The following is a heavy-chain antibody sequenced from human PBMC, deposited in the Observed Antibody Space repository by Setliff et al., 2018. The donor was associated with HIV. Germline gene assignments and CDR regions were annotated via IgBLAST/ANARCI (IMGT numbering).Heavy chain of an antibody. Sequence: SVKVSCKASGGTFSSYGITWVRQAPGQGLEWMGGITPLLGTTNYAQRFQSRVTLTTDESTNTVFMDLSSLRSEDIAVYYCARDGYYYDSSGHLAYYFDYWGQGTLVTVSS. CDR2: ITPLLGTT. CDR3: ARDGYYYDSSGHLAYYFDY. D-gene: IGHD3-22*01. CDR1: GGTFSSYG. J-gene: IGHJ4*02. V-gene: IGHV1-69*05.